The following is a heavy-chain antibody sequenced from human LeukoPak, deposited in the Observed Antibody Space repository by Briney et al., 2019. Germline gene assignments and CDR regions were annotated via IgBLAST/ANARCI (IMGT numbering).Heavy chain of an antibody. CDR2: IKQDGSEK. CDR3: AKAPYGSGSYYSDY. J-gene: IGHJ4*02. V-gene: IGHV3-7*01. CDR1: GFTLSSYW. D-gene: IGHD3-10*01. Sequence: GGSLRLSCAASGFTLSSYWMSWVRQAPGKGLEWVANIKQDGSEKYYVDSVKGRFTISRDNAKNSLYLQMNSLRAEDTAVYYCAKAPYGSGSYYSDYWGQGTLVTVSS.